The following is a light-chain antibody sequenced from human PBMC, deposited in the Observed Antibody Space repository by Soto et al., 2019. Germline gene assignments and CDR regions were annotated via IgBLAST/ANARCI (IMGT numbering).Light chain of an antibody. J-gene: IGKJ1*01. CDR1: QSLVYSDGNTY. Sequence: DVVMTQSPLSLPVTLGQPASISCRSSQSLVYSDGNTYLNWFQRRPGQSPRRLIYKVSDRDSGVPGRVRGSGSGTDCTLNISRVEADDVGVYYCMQFTHWPWTFGQGTKVEI. CDR3: MQFTHWPWT. CDR2: KVS. V-gene: IGKV2-30*01.